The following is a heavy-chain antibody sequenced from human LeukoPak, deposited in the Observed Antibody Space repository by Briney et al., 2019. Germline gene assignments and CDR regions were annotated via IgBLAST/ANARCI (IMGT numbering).Heavy chain of an antibody. CDR3: AREGSGWYHFDY. CDR1: GGSFSGYY. CDR2: INHSGST. D-gene: IGHD6-19*01. Sequence: PSETLSLTCAVYGGSFSGYYWSWIRQPPGKGLEWIGEINHSGSTNYNPSLKSRVTISVDTSKNQFSLKLSSVTAADTAVYYCAREGSGWYHFDYWGQGTLVTVSS. V-gene: IGHV4-34*01. J-gene: IGHJ4*02.